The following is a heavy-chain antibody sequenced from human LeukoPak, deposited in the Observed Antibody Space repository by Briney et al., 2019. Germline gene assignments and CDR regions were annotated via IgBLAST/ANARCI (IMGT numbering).Heavy chain of an antibody. V-gene: IGHV3-7*04. CDR1: GFSFSSYW. J-gene: IGHJ5*02. CDR2: IKEDGSEK. Sequence: PGGSLRLSCAASGFSFSSYWMSWVRQATGKGLEWVANIKEDGSEKYYVHSVKGRFTISRDNAKNSLYLQKNSLRAEDTAVYYCARVRTWFDPWGQGTLVTVSS. CDR3: ARVRTWFDP.